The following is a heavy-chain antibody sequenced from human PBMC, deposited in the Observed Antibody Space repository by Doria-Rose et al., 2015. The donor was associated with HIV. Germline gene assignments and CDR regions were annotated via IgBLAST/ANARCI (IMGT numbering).Heavy chain of an antibody. CDR3: ARIKSSRWYHKYYFDF. CDR2: IFSDDER. Sequence: SGPVLVKPTETLTLTCTVSGVSLSSPGMGVSWIRQPPVKALEWLANIFSDDERSYETSLKSRLTISRGTSKSQVVLTMTDMDPADTATYYCARIKSSRWYHKYYFDFWGQGTLVIVSA. CDR1: GVSLSSPGMG. V-gene: IGHV2-26*01. D-gene: IGHD6-13*01. J-gene: IGHJ4*02.